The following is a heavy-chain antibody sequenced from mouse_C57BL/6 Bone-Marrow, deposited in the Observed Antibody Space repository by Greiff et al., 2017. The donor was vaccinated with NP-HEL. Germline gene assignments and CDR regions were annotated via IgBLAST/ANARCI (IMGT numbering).Heavy chain of an antibody. CDR1: GYAFSSSW. J-gene: IGHJ3*01. V-gene: IGHV1-82*01. CDR2: IYPGDGDT. CDR3: ARRKAY. Sequence: LQESGPELVKPGASVKISCKASGYAFSSSWMNWVKQRPGKGLEWIGRIYPGDGDTNYNGKFKGKATLTADKSSSTAYMQLSSLTSEDSAVYFCARRKAYWGQGTLVTVSA.